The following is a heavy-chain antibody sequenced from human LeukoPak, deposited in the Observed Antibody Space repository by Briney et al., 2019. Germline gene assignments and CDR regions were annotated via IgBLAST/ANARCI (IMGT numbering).Heavy chain of an antibody. D-gene: IGHD2-15*01. J-gene: IGHJ5*02. V-gene: IGHV3-23*01. Sequence: GGSLRLSCAASGFTFSSYAMSWVRQAPGKGLEWVSAISGSGGSTYYADSVKGRFTISRDNSKNTLYLQMNSLRAEDTAVYYCAKDRRFYCSGGSCYSNWFDPWGQGTLVTVSS. CDR2: ISGSGGST. CDR3: AKDRRFYCSGGSCYSNWFDP. CDR1: GFTFSSYA.